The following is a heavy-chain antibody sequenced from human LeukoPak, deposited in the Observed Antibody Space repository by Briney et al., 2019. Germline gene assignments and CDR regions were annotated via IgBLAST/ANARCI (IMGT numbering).Heavy chain of an antibody. CDR2: MSPNSGST. V-gene: IGHV1-8*01. CDR1: GYTFTSYD. D-gene: IGHD6-19*01. CDR3: ARGDSSGWFDY. J-gene: IGHJ4*02. Sequence: ASVKVSCKASGYTFTSYDIDWVRQATGQGLEWMGWMSPNSGSTGYAQKFQGRVSMTRNTSISTAYMELSSLRSEDTAVYYCARGDSSGWFDYWGQGTLVTVSS.